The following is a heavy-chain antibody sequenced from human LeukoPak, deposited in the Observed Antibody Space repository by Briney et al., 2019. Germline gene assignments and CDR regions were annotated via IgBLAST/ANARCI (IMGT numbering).Heavy chain of an antibody. CDR3: ARVLRYFDWLSPQGGMDV. D-gene: IGHD3-9*01. CDR1: GFTFSSYS. CDR2: ISSSSSYI. Sequence: PGGSLRLSCAASGFTFSSYSMNWVRQAPGKGLEWVSSISSSSSYIYYADSVKGRFTISRDNAKNSLYLQMNSLRAEDTAVYYCARVLRYFDWLSPQGGMDVWGQGTTVTVSS. V-gene: IGHV3-21*01. J-gene: IGHJ6*02.